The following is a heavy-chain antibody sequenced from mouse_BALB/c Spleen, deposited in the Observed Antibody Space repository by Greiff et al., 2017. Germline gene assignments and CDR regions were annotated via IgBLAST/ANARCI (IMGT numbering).Heavy chain of an antibody. CDR1: GYTFSSYW. CDR2: ILPGSGST. J-gene: IGHJ4*01. D-gene: IGHD1-1*01. Sequence: QVQLKESGAELMKPGASVKISCKATGYTFSSYWIEWVKQRPGHGLEWIGEILPGSGSTNYNEKFKGKATFTADTSSNTAYMQLSSLTSEDSAVYYCARLLRPYYAMDDWGQGTSVTVSS. V-gene: IGHV1-9*01. CDR3: ARLLRPYYAMDD.